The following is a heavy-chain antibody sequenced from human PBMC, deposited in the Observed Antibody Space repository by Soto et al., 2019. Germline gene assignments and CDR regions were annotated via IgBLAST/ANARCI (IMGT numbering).Heavy chain of an antibody. Sequence: SETLSLTCTVSSGSISDYYWSCIRQPPGKGLQWIGSISYRGSTNYNPSLKSRVTISVDTSNNQFSLKLSSVTTADTAVYYCARRLRNWGYGFDYWGQGNLVTVSS. CDR1: SGSISDYY. J-gene: IGHJ4*02. CDR2: ISYRGST. CDR3: ARRLRNWGYGFDY. D-gene: IGHD7-27*01. V-gene: IGHV4-59*01.